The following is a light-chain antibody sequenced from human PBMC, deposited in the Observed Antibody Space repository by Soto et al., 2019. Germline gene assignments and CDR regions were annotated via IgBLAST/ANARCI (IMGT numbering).Light chain of an antibody. CDR1: QSVSTSY. Sequence: EIVLTLSPYTLSLSPGERATLSCRASQSVSTSYLAWYQQKPGQAPRLLIYGASSRATGIPDRFSGSGSGTDFTLTISRLEPEDFAVYYCQQYDSSPLTFGGGTNVEIK. CDR3: QQYDSSPLT. J-gene: IGKJ4*01. CDR2: GAS. V-gene: IGKV3-20*01.